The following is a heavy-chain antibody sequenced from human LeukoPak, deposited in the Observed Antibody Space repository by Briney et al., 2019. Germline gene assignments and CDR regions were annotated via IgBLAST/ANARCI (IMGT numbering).Heavy chain of an antibody. CDR1: GGSISSYY. Sequence: SETLSLTCTVSGGSISSYYWSWIRQPPGKGLEWIGYIYTGGSTNYNPSLKSRVTISVDTSKNQFSLKLSSVTAADTAVYYCAIDRPPYCSSTSCPLMDVWGKGTTVTVSS. CDR2: IYTGGST. CDR3: AIDRPPYCSSTSCPLMDV. J-gene: IGHJ6*03. D-gene: IGHD2-2*01. V-gene: IGHV4-4*09.